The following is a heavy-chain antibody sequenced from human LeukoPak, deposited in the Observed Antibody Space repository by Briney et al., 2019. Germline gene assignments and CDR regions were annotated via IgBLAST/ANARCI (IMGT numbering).Heavy chain of an antibody. V-gene: IGHV3-21*01. J-gene: IGHJ4*02. CDR1: GFTFSSYS. CDR2: ISSSSSYI. D-gene: IGHD3-10*01. CDR3: ASGWFGDLTLGY. Sequence: PGGSLRLSCAASGFTFSSYSMNWVRQAPGKGLEWVSSISSSSSYIYYADSVKGRFTISRDNAKNSLYLQMNSLRAEDTAVYYCASGWFGDLTLGYWGQGTLVTVSS.